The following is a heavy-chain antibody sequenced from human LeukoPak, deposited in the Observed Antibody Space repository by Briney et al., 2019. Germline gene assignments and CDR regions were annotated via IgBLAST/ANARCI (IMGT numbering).Heavy chain of an antibody. J-gene: IGHJ6*02. D-gene: IGHD1-14*01. V-gene: IGHV3-23*01. Sequence: GGSLRLSCAASGFTFNYYAMNRVRQAPGKGLEWASVISGSGGTTYYADSVKGRFTISRDSSKNTLYLQMNSLRAEDTAVYYCAKVSGGGLYYDGMDVWGQGTTVTVSS. CDR1: GFTFNYYA. CDR3: AKVSGGGLYYDGMDV. CDR2: ISGSGGTT.